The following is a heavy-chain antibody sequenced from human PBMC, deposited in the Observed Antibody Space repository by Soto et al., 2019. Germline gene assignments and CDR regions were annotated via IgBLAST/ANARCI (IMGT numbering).Heavy chain of an antibody. CDR3: ARELFFGEWQTSYGLDF. J-gene: IGHJ6*02. D-gene: IGHD3-10*01. Sequence: ASVKVSCKASGSTFTGYYMHWVRQAPGQGLEWMGWINPNSGGTNYAQKFQGRVTMTRDTSISTAYTELSRLRSDDTAVYYCARELFFGEWQTSYGLDFWGQGPMVTVS. CDR2: INPNSGGT. V-gene: IGHV1-2*02. CDR1: GSTFTGYY.